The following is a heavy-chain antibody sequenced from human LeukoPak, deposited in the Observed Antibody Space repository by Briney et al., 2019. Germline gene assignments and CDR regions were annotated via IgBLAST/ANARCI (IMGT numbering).Heavy chain of an antibody. Sequence: GGSLRLSXAASGFTVSSNYMSWVCQAPGKGLEWVSVIYSGGSTYYADSVKGRFTISRDNSKNTLYLQMNSLRAEDTAVYYCASPRVVVGYYMDVWGKGTTVTVSS. V-gene: IGHV3-66*02. CDR2: IYSGGST. CDR3: ASPRVVVGYYMDV. J-gene: IGHJ6*03. D-gene: IGHD2-15*01. CDR1: GFTVSSNY.